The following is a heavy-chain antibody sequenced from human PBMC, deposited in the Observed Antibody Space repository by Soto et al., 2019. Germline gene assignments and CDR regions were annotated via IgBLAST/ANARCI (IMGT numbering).Heavy chain of an antibody. V-gene: IGHV3-23*01. CDR3: AKDYGFTMIVVVLFDY. J-gene: IGHJ4*02. CDR2: ISGSGGST. CDR1: GFTFSSYA. Sequence: EVQVLESGGGLVQPGGSLRLSCAASGFTFSSYAMSWVRQAPGKGLEWVSAISGSGGSTYYADSVKGRFTISRDNSKNTLYLQMNSLRAEDTAVYYCAKDYGFTMIVVVLFDYWGQGTLVTVSS. D-gene: IGHD3-22*01.